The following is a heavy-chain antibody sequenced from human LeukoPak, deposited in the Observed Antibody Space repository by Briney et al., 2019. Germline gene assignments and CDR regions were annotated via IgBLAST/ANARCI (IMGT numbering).Heavy chain of an antibody. CDR3: ARAKEITMVRGLIITFYFNY. CDR2: IYYSGST. J-gene: IGHJ4*02. D-gene: IGHD3-10*01. V-gene: IGHV4-30-2*01. CDR1: GASISSGGYS. Sequence: SETLSLTCAVSGASISSGGYSWTWIRQPPGKGLEWIGNIYYSGSTDYNPSLKSRVTMSVDRSKNRFSLNLSSVTAADTAVYYCARAKEITMVRGLIITFYFNYWGQGTLVTVSS.